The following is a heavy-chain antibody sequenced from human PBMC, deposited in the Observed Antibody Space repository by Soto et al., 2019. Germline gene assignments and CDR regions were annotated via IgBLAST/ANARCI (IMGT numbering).Heavy chain of an antibody. V-gene: IGHV5-51*01. CDR1: GYSFTSYW. Sequence: GESLKISCEGSGYSFTSYWIGWVRQMPGKGLEWMGIIYPGDSDTRYSPSFQGQVTISADKSISTAYLQWSSLKASDTAMYYCASGGSSEYYYYGMDVWGQGTTVTVSS. CDR3: ASGGSSEYYYYGMDV. J-gene: IGHJ6*02. CDR2: IYPGDSDT. D-gene: IGHD6-6*01.